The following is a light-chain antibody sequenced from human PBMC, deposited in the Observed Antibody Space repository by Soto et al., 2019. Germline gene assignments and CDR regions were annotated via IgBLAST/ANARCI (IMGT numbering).Light chain of an antibody. CDR1: QHISNW. V-gene: IGKV1-12*01. CDR3: QQANIFPLT. Sequence: DIQMTQSPSSVSASVGDRVSITCRASQHISNWLAWYQQKPGRAHKLLIYTGSSLQSGVPSRFSGTGSETYFTLISSSLQPEDVATYYCQQANIFPLTFGGGTKVEIK. CDR2: TGS. J-gene: IGKJ4*01.